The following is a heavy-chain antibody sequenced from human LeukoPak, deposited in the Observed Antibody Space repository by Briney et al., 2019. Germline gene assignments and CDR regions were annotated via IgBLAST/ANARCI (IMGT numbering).Heavy chain of an antibody. CDR1: GGSFSGYY. Sequence: SETLSLTCAVYGGSFSGYYWSWIRQPPGKGLEWIGEINHRGSTNYNPTLKSRVTISVDMSKNQFSLKLSSLTAADRAVYYCARASPRAGYDCWSGYYPGAFDIWGQGTMVTVSS. D-gene: IGHD3-3*01. J-gene: IGHJ3*02. CDR2: INHRGST. CDR3: ARASPRAGYDCWSGYYPGAFDI. V-gene: IGHV4-34*01.